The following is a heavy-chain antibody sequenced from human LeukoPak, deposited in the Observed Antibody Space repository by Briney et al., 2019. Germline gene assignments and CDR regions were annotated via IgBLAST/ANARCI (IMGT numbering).Heavy chain of an antibody. CDR2: ISVSSSFI. CDR1: GFTFSDFS. V-gene: IGHV3-21*01. Sequence: GGSLRLSCAASGFTFSDFSMNWVRQAPGKGLEWVSSISVSSSFIYYADSVKGRFTISRDNAKNSLYQQMNSLRAEDTAVYYCARGQPKYSSGWGWFDPWGQGTLVTVSS. J-gene: IGHJ5*02. CDR3: ARGQPKYSSGWGWFDP. D-gene: IGHD6-19*01.